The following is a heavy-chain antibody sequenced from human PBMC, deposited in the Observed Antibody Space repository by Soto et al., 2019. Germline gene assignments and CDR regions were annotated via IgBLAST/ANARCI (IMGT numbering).Heavy chain of an antibody. Sequence: QMHLVESGGGVVQPGRSLRLSCAGTGFTFNSYGIHWVRQAPGKGLEWVAAISHDGTNKYFVDSVKGRFTISRDNSKNILYLQMNSLRAEDTAVYYCVKENGELKWLGESPSIVRYGLDVWGQGTTVTVSS. D-gene: IGHD3-10*01. J-gene: IGHJ6*02. V-gene: IGHV3-30*18. CDR3: VKENGELKWLGESPSIVRYGLDV. CDR2: ISHDGTNK. CDR1: GFTFNSYG.